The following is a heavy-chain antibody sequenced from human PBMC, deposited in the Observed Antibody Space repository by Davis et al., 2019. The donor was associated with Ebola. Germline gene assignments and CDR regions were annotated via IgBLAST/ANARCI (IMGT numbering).Heavy chain of an antibody. D-gene: IGHD1-26*01. V-gene: IGHV1-2*04. CDR2: INPNSGGT. Sequence: ASVKVSCKASGYTFTGYYMHWVRQAPGQGLEWMGWINPNSGGTNYAQKFQGWVTMTGDTSISTAYMELRRLRSDDTAVYYGGGGGGSSKRTMGYWGQGTLVTVSS. CDR3: GGGGGSSKRTMGY. J-gene: IGHJ4*02. CDR1: GYTFTGYY.